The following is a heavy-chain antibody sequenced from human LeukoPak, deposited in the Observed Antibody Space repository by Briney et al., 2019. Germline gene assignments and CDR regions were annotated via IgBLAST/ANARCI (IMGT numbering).Heavy chain of an antibody. CDR1: GDSLSRNTFF. CDR3: ARVGMVRGVPFDY. V-gene: IGHV4-39*07. Sequence: SETLSLTCTVSGDSLSRNTFFWSWLRQPPGKGLEWIGSTYYSGSAYYNPSLKSRVTISVDTSKNQFSLKLSSVTAADMAVYYCARVGMVRGVPFDYWGQGTLVTVSS. CDR2: TYYSGSA. D-gene: IGHD3-10*01. J-gene: IGHJ4*02.